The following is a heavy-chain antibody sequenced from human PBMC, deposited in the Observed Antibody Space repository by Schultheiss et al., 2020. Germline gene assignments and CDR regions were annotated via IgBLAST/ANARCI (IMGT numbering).Heavy chain of an antibody. CDR1: GYTFTSYY. CDR2: INPSGGST. J-gene: IGHJ3*02. CDR3: ATDRWGGYSYGSVAFDI. Sequence: AFVKVSCKASGYTFTSYYMHWVRQATGQGLEWMGIINPSGGSTSYAQKFQGRVTMTRDTSTSTVYMELSSLRSEDTAVYYCATDRWGGYSYGSVAFDIWGQGTMVTGSS. D-gene: IGHD5-18*01. V-gene: IGHV1-46*01.